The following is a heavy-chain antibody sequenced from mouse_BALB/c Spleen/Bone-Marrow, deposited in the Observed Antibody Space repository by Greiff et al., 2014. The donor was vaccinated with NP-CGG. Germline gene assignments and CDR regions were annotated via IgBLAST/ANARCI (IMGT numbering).Heavy chain of an antibody. CDR3: GRRESGTCFAY. CDR2: INPYNDGT. D-gene: IGHD4-1*01. CDR1: GYTFTSFV. V-gene: IGHV1-14*01. J-gene: IGHJ3*01. Sequence: EVQLQQSGPDLVKPGASVKMSCKASGYTFTSFVMHWVKQKPGQGLEWIGYINPYNDGTKYNEKFKDKATLSSDKSSSTAYMELSSLTSEDSAVYYCGRRESGTCFAYWGQGTLVTVSA.